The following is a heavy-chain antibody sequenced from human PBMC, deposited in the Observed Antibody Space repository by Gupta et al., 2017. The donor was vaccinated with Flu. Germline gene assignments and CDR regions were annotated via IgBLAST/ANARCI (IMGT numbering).Heavy chain of an antibody. CDR1: GFSFRSFA. V-gene: IGHV3-23*01. CDR2: IGGGGGPI. Sequence: EEQVLESGGGLVQAGESLTLSCAASGFSFRSFAMSWVRQAPGKGLEWVATIGGGGGPIYYAASVKGRFSISRVNSKNTLSLQMDSLRVEDTAVYYCAKDRLPNNWLDPWGQGALVVVSP. D-gene: IGHD2-15*01. J-gene: IGHJ5*02. CDR3: AKDRLPNNWLDP.